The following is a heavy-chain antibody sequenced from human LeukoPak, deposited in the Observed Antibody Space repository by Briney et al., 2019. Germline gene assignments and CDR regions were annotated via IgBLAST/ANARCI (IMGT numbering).Heavy chain of an antibody. CDR2: ISSSSSTI. D-gene: IGHD3-9*01. Sequence: HPGGSLRLSCAASGFTFSSYSMNWVRQAPGKGLEWVSYISSSSSTIYYADSVKGRFTISRDNAKNSLYLQMNSLKTEDTAVYYCTTDPAYYDILTGFFDAFDIWGQGTMVTVSS. CDR3: TTDPAYYDILTGFFDAFDI. CDR1: GFTFSSYS. J-gene: IGHJ3*02. V-gene: IGHV3-48*04.